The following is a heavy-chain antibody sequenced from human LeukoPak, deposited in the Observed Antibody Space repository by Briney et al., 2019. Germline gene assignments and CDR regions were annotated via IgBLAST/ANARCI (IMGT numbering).Heavy chain of an antibody. CDR2: ISGDSSYI. CDR3: AKDPSYYYDSSGYSETPNWFDP. Sequence: GGSLRLSCAASGFTFSSYWMHWVRQAPGKGLLWVSTISGDSSYIQYADSVKGRFTISRDNSKNTLYLQMNSLRAEDTAVYYCAKDPSYYYDSSGYSETPNWFDPWGQGTLVTVSS. D-gene: IGHD3-22*01. J-gene: IGHJ5*02. V-gene: IGHV3-21*04. CDR1: GFTFSSYW.